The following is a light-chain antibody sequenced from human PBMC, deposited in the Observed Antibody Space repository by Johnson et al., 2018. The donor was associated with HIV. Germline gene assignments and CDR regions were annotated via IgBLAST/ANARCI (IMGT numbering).Light chain of an antibody. CDR1: SSNIGNNY. CDR2: DNN. CDR3: GTWDSSLSAYV. V-gene: IGLV1-51*01. Sequence: QSILTQPPSVSAAPGQKVTISCSGSSSNIGNNYVSWYQQLPGTAPKLLIYDNNKRPSGIPDRFSGSKYGTSATLGITGLQTGDEADYYCGTWDSSLSAYVFGTGTKVTVI. J-gene: IGLJ1*01.